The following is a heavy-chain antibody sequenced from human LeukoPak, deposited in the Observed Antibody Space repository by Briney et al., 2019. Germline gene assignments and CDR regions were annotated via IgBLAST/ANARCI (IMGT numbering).Heavy chain of an antibody. J-gene: IGHJ4*02. V-gene: IGHV4-4*07. CDR3: ARGRYLTTSGGAAAGFLDY. Sequence: ASETLSLTCTVSGGSISSYYWSWIRQPAGKGLEWIGRIYTSGSTNYNPSLKSRVTMSVDTSQKQFSLRLTSVTAADTAVYYCARGRYLTTSGGAAAGFLDYWGQGSLVTVST. D-gene: IGHD6-13*01. CDR2: IYTSGST. CDR1: GGSISSYY.